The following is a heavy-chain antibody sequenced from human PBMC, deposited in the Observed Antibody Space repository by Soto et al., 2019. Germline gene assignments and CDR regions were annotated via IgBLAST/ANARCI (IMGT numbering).Heavy chain of an antibody. D-gene: IGHD6-19*01. Sequence: GASVKVSCKASGGTFSSYAISWVRQAPGQGLEWMGGIIPIFGTANYAQRFQGRVTITADKSTSTAYMELSSLRSEDTAVYYCASPIAVAGTSFDYWGQGTLVTGSS. J-gene: IGHJ4*02. V-gene: IGHV1-69*06. CDR1: GGTFSSYA. CDR2: IIPIFGTA. CDR3: ASPIAVAGTSFDY.